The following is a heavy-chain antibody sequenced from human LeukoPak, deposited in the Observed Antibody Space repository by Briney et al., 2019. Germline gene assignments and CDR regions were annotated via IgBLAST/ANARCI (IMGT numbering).Heavy chain of an antibody. CDR1: GGSISSSSYY. J-gene: IGHJ4*02. D-gene: IGHD3-10*01. CDR2: IYYSGST. Sequence: SETLSLTCTVSGGSISSSSYYWGWIRQPPGKGLEWIGSIYYSGSTYYNPSLKSRVTISVDTSKNQFSLKLSSVTAADTAVYYCARISADMVRGVIIMGALFDYWGQGTLVTVSS. V-gene: IGHV4-39*01. CDR3: ARISADMVRGVIIMGALFDY.